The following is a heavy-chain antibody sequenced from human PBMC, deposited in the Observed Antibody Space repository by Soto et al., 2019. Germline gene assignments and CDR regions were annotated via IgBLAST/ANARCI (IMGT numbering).Heavy chain of an antibody. J-gene: IGHJ4*02. D-gene: IGHD4-17*01. V-gene: IGHV4-31*03. CDR1: GGSISSGGYY. Sequence: SETLSLTCPVSGGSISSGGYYWSWIRQHPGKGLEWIGYIYYSGSTYYNPSLKSRVTISVDTSKNQFSLKLSSVTAADTAVYYCARSVRTTVTPFDCWGQGTLVTSPQ. CDR3: ARSVRTTVTPFDC. CDR2: IYYSGST.